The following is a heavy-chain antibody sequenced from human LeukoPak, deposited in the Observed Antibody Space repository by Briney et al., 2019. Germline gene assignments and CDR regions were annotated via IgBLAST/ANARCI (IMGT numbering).Heavy chain of an antibody. J-gene: IGHJ4*02. CDR1: GYSLRSGYY. D-gene: IGHD3-22*01. CDR3: ARQSYYYDSSRPGGEFDY. CDR2: IYHSGST. V-gene: IGHV4-38-2*02. Sequence: PSETLSLTCTVSGYSLRSGYYWGWIRQPPGKGLEWIGSIYHSGSTYYNPSLKSRVTISVDTSKNQFSLKLSSVTAADTAVYYCARQSYYYDSSRPGGEFDYWGQGTLVTVSS.